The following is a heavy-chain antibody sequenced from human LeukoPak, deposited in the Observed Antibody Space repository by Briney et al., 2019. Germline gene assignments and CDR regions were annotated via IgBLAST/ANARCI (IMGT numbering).Heavy chain of an antibody. V-gene: IGHV4-30-4*08. J-gene: IGHJ4*02. D-gene: IGHD5-24*01. CDR3: ARAGDGYNFDY. Sequence: PSETLSLTCAVYGGSFSDYYWSWIRQPPGKGLEWIGYIYYSGSTYYNPSLKSRVTISVDTSKNQFFLKLSSVTAADTAVYYCARAGDGYNFDYWGQGTLVTVSS. CDR1: GGSFSDYY. CDR2: IYYSGST.